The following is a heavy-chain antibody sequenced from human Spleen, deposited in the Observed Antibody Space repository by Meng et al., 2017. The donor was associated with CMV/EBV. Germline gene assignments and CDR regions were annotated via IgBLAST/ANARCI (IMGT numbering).Heavy chain of an antibody. V-gene: IGHV5-51*01. D-gene: IGHD3-10*01. Sequence: SFTSDWIGWVRQMPGKGLEWMGIIYPGDSDTRYSPSFQGQVTISADKSISTAYLQWSSLKASDTAMYYCARLLWFGELLYNQGWFDPWGQGTLVTVSS. CDR2: IYPGDSDT. CDR3: ARLLWFGELLYNQGWFDP. CDR1: SFTSDW. J-gene: IGHJ5*02.